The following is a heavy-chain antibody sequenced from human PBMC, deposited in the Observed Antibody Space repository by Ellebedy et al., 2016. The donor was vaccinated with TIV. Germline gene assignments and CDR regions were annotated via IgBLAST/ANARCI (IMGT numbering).Heavy chain of an antibody. J-gene: IGHJ4*02. CDR3: AKDREYDFWSAYYFDY. Sequence: GESLKISXAASGFTFRRYDMNWVRQAPGKELEWVSSISSSSISIYYADSVKGRFAISRDNAKNSLLLQMNSLRAEDTAVYYCAKDREYDFWSAYYFDYWGQGTLVTVSS. CDR1: GFTFRRYD. CDR2: ISSSSISI. V-gene: IGHV3-21*01. D-gene: IGHD3-3*01.